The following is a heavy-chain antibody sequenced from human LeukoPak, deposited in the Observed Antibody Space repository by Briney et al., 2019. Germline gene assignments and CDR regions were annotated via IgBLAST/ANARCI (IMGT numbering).Heavy chain of an antibody. CDR3: TRGSIAVPYNWFDP. CDR2: MNPNSGNT. J-gene: IGHJ5*02. D-gene: IGHD3-3*02. CDR1: GYTFTSYD. V-gene: IGHV1-8*01. Sequence: ASVKVSCKTSGYTFTSYDINWVRQATGQGLEWMEWMNPNSGNTGYAQNFQGRVTMTRDTSITTAYLELSSLRSEDTAIYFCTRGSIAVPYNWFDPWGQGTLVTVSS.